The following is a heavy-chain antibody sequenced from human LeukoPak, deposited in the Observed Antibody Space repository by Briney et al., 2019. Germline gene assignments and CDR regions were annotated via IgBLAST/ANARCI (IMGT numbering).Heavy chain of an antibody. J-gene: IGHJ6*03. V-gene: IGHV4-59*01. Sequence: PSETLSLTCTVSGGSISSYYWSWIRQPPGKGLEWIGYIYYSGSTNYNPSLKSRLTMSVDTSKNQFSLQLGSVTAADTAVYYCARGCSSTTCYDHYYFYYMDVWGKGTTVTVSS. D-gene: IGHD2-2*01. CDR3: ARGCSSTTCYDHYYFYYMDV. CDR2: IYYSGST. CDR1: GGSISSYY.